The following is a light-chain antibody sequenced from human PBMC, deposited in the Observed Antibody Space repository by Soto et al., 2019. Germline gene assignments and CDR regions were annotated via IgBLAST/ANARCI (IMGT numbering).Light chain of an antibody. CDR2: DGF. Sequence: DIHMTQSPSTLSASVGDRVTITCRASQSISRWLAWYQQKPGKAPNLLIHDGFSLESGVPSRFSGSGSGTEFTLTITSLQPDDFATYYCQQYHTSWTFGQGTRVEI. J-gene: IGKJ1*01. CDR3: QQYHTSWT. CDR1: QSISRW. V-gene: IGKV1-5*01.